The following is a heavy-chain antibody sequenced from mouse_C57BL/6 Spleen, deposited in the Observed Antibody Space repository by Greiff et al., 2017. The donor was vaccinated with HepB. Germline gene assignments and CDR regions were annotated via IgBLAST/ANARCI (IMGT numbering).Heavy chain of an antibody. Sequence: EVQRVESGGGLVKPGGSLKLSCAASGFTFSSYAMSWVRQTPEKRLEWVATISDGGSYTYYPDNVKGRFTISRDNAKNNLYLQMSHLKSEDTAMYYCARDGDDYDGGWYFDVWGTGTTVTVSS. V-gene: IGHV5-4*01. D-gene: IGHD2-4*01. CDR3: ARDGDDYDGGWYFDV. CDR2: ISDGGSYT. J-gene: IGHJ1*03. CDR1: GFTFSSYA.